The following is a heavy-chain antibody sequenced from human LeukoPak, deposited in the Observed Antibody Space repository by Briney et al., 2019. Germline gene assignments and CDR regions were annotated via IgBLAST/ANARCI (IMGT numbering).Heavy chain of an antibody. J-gene: IGHJ4*02. CDR1: GGSFSSYY. V-gene: IGHV4-34*01. Sequence: PSETLSLTCAVYGGSFSSYYWGWIRQPPGKGLDWIGIINYRGNTYYNPSLKSRVTISVDTSKNQFSLKLSSVTAADTAVYYCARRDSYSSGYYYFDYWGQGTLVTVSS. D-gene: IGHD3-22*01. CDR2: INYRGNT. CDR3: ARRDSYSSGYYYFDY.